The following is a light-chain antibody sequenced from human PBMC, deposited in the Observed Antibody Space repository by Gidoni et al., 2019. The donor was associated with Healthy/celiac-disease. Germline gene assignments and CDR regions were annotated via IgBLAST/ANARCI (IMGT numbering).Light chain of an antibody. CDR2: GYS. Sequence: GSRGTRFCMASQAGRSSHFDLDWYQQGQGHTPMLLGYSTTGMGIPDTSRCSGSGTDSNFTISRLELEDVAVYYCQQYGSYRRQYTFGQGTKLEIK. V-gene: IGKV3-20*01. CDR1: QAGRSSH. J-gene: IGKJ2*01. CDR3: QQYGSYRRQYT.